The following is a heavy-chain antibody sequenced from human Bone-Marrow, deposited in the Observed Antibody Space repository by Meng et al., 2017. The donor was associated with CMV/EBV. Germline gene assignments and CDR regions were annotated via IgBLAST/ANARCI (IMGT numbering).Heavy chain of an antibody. V-gene: IGHV3-21*01. D-gene: IGHD3-10*01. Sequence: GGSLRLSCAASGFTFSSYSMNWVRQAPGKGLEWVSSISSSSSYIYYADSVKGRFTISRDNAKNSLYLQMNSLRAEDTAVYYCAREQLVSKWFVGAMAVWGQGHTVTGSS. CDR1: GFTFSSYS. CDR2: ISSSSSYI. CDR3: AREQLVSKWFVGAMAV. J-gene: IGHJ6*01.